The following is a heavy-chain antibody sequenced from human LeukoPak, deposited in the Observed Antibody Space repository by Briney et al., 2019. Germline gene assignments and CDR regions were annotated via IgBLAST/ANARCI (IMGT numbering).Heavy chain of an antibody. CDR1: GGSISSHY. CDR2: IYYSGST. D-gene: IGHD1-7*01. V-gene: IGHV4-59*11. CDR3: ARSNWNYGSWYFDL. Sequence: SETLSLTCTVSGGSISSHYWSWIRQPPGKGLEWIGYIYYSGSTNYNPSLKSRVTISVDTSKNQFSLKLSSVTAADTAVYYCARSNWNYGSWYFDLWGCGTLVTVSS. J-gene: IGHJ2*01.